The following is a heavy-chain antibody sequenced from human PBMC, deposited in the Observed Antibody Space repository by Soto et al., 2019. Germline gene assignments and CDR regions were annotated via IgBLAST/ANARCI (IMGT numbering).Heavy chain of an antibody. D-gene: IGHD2-15*01. CDR3: ARGGGYDSFDF. CDR1: GGSITSGGYS. J-gene: IGHJ4*02. Sequence: SETLSLTCAVSGGSITSGGYSWGWIRQPPGQGLEWIGYMYHSGNTYYNPSLKGRVTISLDHSRNQFSLRLNSVTAADTAVYYCARGGGYDSFDFWGQGIQVTVPQ. CDR2: MYHSGNT. V-gene: IGHV4-30-2*01.